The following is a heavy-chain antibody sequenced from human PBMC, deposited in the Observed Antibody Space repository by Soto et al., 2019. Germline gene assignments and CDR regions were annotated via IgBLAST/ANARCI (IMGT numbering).Heavy chain of an antibody. V-gene: IGHV4-31*03. CDR2: IYYSGST. CDR3: ARGTVYYYGSGSYPNWFGP. D-gene: IGHD3-10*01. J-gene: IGHJ5*02. CDR1: GGCISSGGYY. Sequence: LSLTCTVSGGCISSGGYYWSWIRQHPGKGLEWIGYIYYSGSTYYNPSLKSRVTISVDTSKNQFSLKLSSVTAADTAVYYCARGTVYYYGSGSYPNWFGPWGQGTRFTVSS.